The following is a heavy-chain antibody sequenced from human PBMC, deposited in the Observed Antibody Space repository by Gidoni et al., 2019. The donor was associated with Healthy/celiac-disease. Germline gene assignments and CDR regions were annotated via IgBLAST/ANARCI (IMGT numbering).Heavy chain of an antibody. V-gene: IGHV3-53*01. D-gene: IGHD3-16*02. CDR3: ARQYRYSTTNGAETWFDP. CDR2: IYSGGRT. CDR1: GFTVSNNY. J-gene: IGHJ5*02. Sequence: DVQLVESGGGLIQPGGSLRLSCAASGFTVSNNYMNWVRQAPGKGLEWVSVIYSGGRTYYTDSVKGRFTISRDNSKNTLYLQMNSLRAEDTAVYYCARQYRYSTTNGAETWFDPWGQGTLVTVSS.